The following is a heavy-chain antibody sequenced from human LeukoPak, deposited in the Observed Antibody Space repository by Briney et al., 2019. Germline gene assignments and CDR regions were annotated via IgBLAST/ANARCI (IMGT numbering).Heavy chain of an antibody. V-gene: IGHV1-2*02. CDR2: INPKTGGT. CDR1: GYTFTDSY. D-gene: IGHD3-10*01. CDR3: ARDGRLTIFVRGIITEGSPPKN. J-gene: IGHJ4*02. Sequence: ASVKVSCKASGYTFTDSYMHWVRQAPGQGLEWMGWINPKTGGTNYAQRFQGRVTMTRDTSIRTAYMELNSLRSDDTAVYYCARDGRLTIFVRGIITEGSPPKNWGQGTLVTVSS.